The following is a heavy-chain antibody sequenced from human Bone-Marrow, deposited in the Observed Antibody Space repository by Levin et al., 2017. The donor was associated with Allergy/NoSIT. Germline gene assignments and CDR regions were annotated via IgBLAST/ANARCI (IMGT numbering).Heavy chain of an antibody. D-gene: IGHD1-26*01. CDR2: ISYDGSNK. CDR3: AKDLRGVGAGGLDY. Sequence: LSLTCAASGFTFSSYGMHWVRQAPGKGLEWVAVISYDGSNKYYADSVKGRFTISRDNSKNTLYLQMNSLRAEDTAVYYCAKDLRGVGAGGLDYWGQGTLVTVSS. CDR1: GFTFSSYG. J-gene: IGHJ4*02. V-gene: IGHV3-30*18.